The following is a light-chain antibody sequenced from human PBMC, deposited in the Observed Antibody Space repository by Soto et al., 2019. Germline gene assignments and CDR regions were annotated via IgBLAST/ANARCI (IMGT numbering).Light chain of an antibody. V-gene: IGLV1-40*01. J-gene: IGLJ3*02. CDR2: GNS. CDR3: QAHDSSLSGWV. Sequence: QSVLTQPPSVSGAPGQRVTISCTGSSSNIGAGYDVHWYQQLPGTAPKLLIYGNSNRPSGVPDRFSGSKSGTSASLAITGLQAEDEADYYCQAHDSSLSGWVFGGGPKVTVL. CDR1: SSNIGAGYD.